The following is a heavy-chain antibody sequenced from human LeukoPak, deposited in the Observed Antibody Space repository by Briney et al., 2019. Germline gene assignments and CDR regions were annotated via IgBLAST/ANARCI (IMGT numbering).Heavy chain of an antibody. CDR3: AKESKWAAKSDY. D-gene: IGHD5-18*01. CDR2: IGGSGGST. V-gene: IGHV3-23*01. Sequence: GGSLRLSCAASGFTFSSYAMSWVRQAPGKGLEWVSAIGGSGGSTYYADSVKGRFTISRDNSKNTLYLQMNSLGAEDTAVHYCAKESKWAAKSDYWGQGTLVTVSS. CDR1: GFTFSSYA. J-gene: IGHJ4*02.